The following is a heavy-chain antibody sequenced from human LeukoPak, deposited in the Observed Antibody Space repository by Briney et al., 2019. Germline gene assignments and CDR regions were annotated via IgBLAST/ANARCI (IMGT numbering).Heavy chain of an antibody. CDR2: IYHGGST. J-gene: IGHJ3*02. V-gene: IGHV4-4*02. CDR1: GFTFSSYAM. Sequence: GSLRLSCAASGFTFSSYAMSWVRQPPGKGLEWIGQIYHGGSTNFNPSLRSRVTISVDKSKNQFSLKLNSVTAADTAVYYCARDGAATVSGYAFDIWGQGTMVTVSS. CDR3: ARDGAATVSGYAFDI. D-gene: IGHD6-19*01.